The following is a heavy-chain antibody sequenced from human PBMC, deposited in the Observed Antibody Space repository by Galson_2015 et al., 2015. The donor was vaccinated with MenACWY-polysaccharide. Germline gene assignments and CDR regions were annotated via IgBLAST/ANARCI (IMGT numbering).Heavy chain of an antibody. Sequence: SVKVSCKAFGGSFSILSFNWVRQAPGQGLEWMGRIIPGLDKPNYAQKFLGRATITADQSTGTVYMELSSLRSEDTAVYFCASLLGEAPAQTAAFDLWGEGAVGTVSS. CDR2: IIPGLDKP. CDR3: ASLLGEAPAQTAAFDL. D-gene: IGHD3-16*01. J-gene: IGHJ3*01. V-gene: IGHV1-69*02. CDR1: GGSFSILS.